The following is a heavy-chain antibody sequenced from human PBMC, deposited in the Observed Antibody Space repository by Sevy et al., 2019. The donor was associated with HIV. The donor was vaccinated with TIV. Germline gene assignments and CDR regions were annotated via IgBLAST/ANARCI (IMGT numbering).Heavy chain of an antibody. Sequence: GGSLRLSCAASGFTFDDYAMHWVRQAPGKGLEWVSGISWNSGSIGYADSVKGRFTISRDNAENSLYLQMNSLRAEDTALYYCAGGGATIRLKAFDIWGQETMVTVSS. D-gene: IGHD5-12*01. CDR1: GFTFDDYA. J-gene: IGHJ3*02. V-gene: IGHV3-9*01. CDR3: AGGGATIRLKAFDI. CDR2: ISWNSGSI.